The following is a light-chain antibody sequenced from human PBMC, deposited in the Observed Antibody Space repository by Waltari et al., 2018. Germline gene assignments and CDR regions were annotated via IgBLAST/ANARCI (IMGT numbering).Light chain of an antibody. Sequence: DIVMTQSPDSLAVSLGERATINCRSSRSVLDSSNNRDYLALYQQKPGQPPTLLVYWASTRETGVPDRFSGSRYGTDYTLTISSLQAEDVAVYYCHQDYDIPWTFGQGTRVEIK. CDR1: RSVLDSSNNRDY. J-gene: IGKJ1*01. CDR3: HQDYDIPWT. CDR2: WAS. V-gene: IGKV4-1*01.